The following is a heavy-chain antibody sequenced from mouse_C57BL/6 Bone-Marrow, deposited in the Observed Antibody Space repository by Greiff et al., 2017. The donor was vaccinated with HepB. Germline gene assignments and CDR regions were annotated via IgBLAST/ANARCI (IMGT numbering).Heavy chain of an antibody. CDR2: ISSGSSTI. V-gene: IGHV5-17*01. CDR3: ARGYGYDVYYYAMDY. Sequence: VMQSGGGLVKPGGSLKLSCAASGFTFSDYGMHWVRQAPEKGLEWVAYISSGSSTIYYADTVKGRFTISRDNAKNTLFLQMTSLRSEDTAMYYCARGYGYDVYYYAMDYWGQGTSVTVSS. D-gene: IGHD2-2*01. J-gene: IGHJ4*01. CDR1: GFTFSDYG.